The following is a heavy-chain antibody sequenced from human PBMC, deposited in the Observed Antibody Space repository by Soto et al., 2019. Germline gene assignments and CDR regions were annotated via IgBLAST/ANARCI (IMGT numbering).Heavy chain of an antibody. V-gene: IGHV4-38-2*01. J-gene: IGHJ3*01. D-gene: IGHD2-15*01. CDR2: IFHGGNT. CDR3: AGARWYDAFDV. CDR1: GFFISSGNY. Sequence: PSETLSLTCAVSGFFISSGNYWGWIRKPPGKGLEWIGSIFHGGNTYYNPSLKSRVTISVDMSKNQFSLKLNSVTAADTAVYYCAGARWYDAFDVWGQGTVVTVSS.